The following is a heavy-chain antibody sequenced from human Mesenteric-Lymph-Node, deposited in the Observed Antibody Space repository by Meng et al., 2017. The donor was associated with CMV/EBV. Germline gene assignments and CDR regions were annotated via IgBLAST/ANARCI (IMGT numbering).Heavy chain of an antibody. CDR3: ARAPSRTGMDV. CDR2: INHSGST. J-gene: IGHJ6*02. V-gene: IGHV4-34*01. CDR1: GGSFSGYY. Sequence: LSCAVYGGSFSGYYWSWIRQPPGKGLEWIGEINHSGSTNYNPSLKSRVTISVDTSKNQFSLKLSSVTAADTAVYYCARAPSRTGMDVWGQGTTVTVSS.